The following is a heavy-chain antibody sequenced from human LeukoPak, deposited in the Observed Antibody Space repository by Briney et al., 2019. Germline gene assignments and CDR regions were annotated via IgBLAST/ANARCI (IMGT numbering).Heavy chain of an antibody. CDR2: ISYDGSNK. CDR1: GFTFSSYG. J-gene: IGHJ4*02. CDR3: APRCSSSTSCYYFDY. D-gene: IGHD2-2*01. V-gene: IGHV3-30*03. Sequence: PGGSLRLSCAASGFTFSSYGMHWVRQAPGKGLEWVAVISYDGSNKYYADSVKGRFTISRDNSKNTLYLQMNSLRAEDTAVYYCAPRCSSSTSCYYFDYWGQGTLVTVSS.